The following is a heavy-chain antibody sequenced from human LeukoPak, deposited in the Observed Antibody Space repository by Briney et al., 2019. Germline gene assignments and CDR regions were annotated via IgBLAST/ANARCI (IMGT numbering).Heavy chain of an antibody. CDR2: IYWDDDK. CDR1: GLSLSTSGVG. J-gene: IGHJ4*02. CDR3: AHSHPFTMVRGVTFDY. D-gene: IGHD3-10*01. Sequence: ESGPTLVKPTQTLTLTCTFSGLSLSTSGVGVGWIRQPPGKALEWLALIYWDDDKRYSPSLKSRLTITKDTSKNQVVLTMTNMDPVDTATYYCAHSHPFTMVRGVTFDYWGQGTLVTVSS. V-gene: IGHV2-5*02.